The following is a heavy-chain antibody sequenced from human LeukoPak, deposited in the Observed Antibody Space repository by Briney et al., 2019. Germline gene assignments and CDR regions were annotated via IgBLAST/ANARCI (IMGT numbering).Heavy chain of an antibody. CDR1: GGSISSGGYS. Sequence: SQTLSLTCAVSGGSISSGGYSWSWIRQPPGKGLEWIGYMYHSGSTYYNPSLKSRVTISVDRSKNQFSLKLSSVTAADTAVYYCARQIQTYYYDSSGYYADDALDIWGQGTMVTVSS. D-gene: IGHD3-22*01. V-gene: IGHV4-30-2*01. J-gene: IGHJ3*02. CDR3: ARQIQTYYYDSSGYYADDALDI. CDR2: MYHSGST.